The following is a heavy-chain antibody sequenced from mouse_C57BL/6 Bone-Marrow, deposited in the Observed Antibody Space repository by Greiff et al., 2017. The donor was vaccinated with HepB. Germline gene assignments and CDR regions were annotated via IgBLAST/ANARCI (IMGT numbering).Heavy chain of an antibody. V-gene: IGHV1-15*01. CDR3: TRSKVPYYYGSRGFDY. Sequence: QVQLQQSGAELVRPGASVTLSCKASGYTFTDYEMHWVKQTPVHGLEWIGAIDPETGGTAYKQKFKGKAILTADKSSSTAYMGLRSLTSEDSAVYYGTRSKVPYYYGSRGFDYWGQGTTLTVSS. D-gene: IGHD1-1*01. CDR2: IDPETGGT. J-gene: IGHJ2*01. CDR1: GYTFTDYE.